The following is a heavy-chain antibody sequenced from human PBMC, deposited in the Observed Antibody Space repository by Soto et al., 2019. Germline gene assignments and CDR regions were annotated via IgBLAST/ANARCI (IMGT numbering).Heavy chain of an antibody. CDR2: INPNSGGT. CDR1: GYTFTGYY. CDR3: ARDHAARIAARRNWFDP. Sequence: VASVKVSCKASGYTFTGYYMHWVRQAPGQGLEWMGWINPNSGGTNYAQKFQGRVTMTRDTSISTAYMELSRLRSDDTAVYYCARDHAARIAARRNWFDPWGQGTLVTVSS. V-gene: IGHV1-2*02. D-gene: IGHD6-6*01. J-gene: IGHJ5*02.